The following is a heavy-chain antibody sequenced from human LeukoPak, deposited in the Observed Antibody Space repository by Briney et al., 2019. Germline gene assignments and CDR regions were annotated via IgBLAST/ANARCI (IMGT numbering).Heavy chain of an antibody. CDR2: ISYDGSNK. CDR3: ARAMLTVTTVDDAFDI. J-gene: IGHJ3*02. V-gene: IGHV3-30*04. Sequence: GGSLRLSCAASGFTFSSYAMHWVHQAPGKGLEWVAVISYDGSNKYYADSVKGRFTISRDNSKNTLYLQMNSLRAEDTAVYYCARAMLTVTTVDDAFDIWGQGTMVTVSS. D-gene: IGHD4-23*01. CDR1: GFTFSSYA.